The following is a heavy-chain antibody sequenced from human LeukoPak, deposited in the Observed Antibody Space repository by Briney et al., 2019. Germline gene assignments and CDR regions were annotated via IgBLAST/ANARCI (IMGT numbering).Heavy chain of an antibody. J-gene: IGHJ6*02. V-gene: IGHV3-23*01. CDR3: AKHGYCSSTTCPVSYAMDV. CDR1: GFIFSSYG. CDR2: ISGSDVNT. D-gene: IGHD2-2*03. Sequence: GGSLRLSCAASGFIFSSYGMSWVRQAPGKGLEWVSSISGSDVNTYYADSVRGRFTISRDNSKNTLYVQMSSLRAEDTAVYYCAKHGYCSSTTCPVSYAMDVWGQGTTVTVSS.